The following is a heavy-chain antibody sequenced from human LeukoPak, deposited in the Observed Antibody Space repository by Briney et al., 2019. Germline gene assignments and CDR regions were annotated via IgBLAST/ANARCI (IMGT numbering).Heavy chain of an antibody. J-gene: IGHJ1*01. CDR2: INSDGSST. V-gene: IGHV3-74*01. D-gene: IGHD3-22*01. CDR3: AAYASSDYSGKYFQH. CDR1: GFTFSNYW. Sequence: PGGSLRLSCAASGFTFSNYWMHWVRQAPGKGLEWVSGINSDGSSTNYADSVKGRFTISRDNAKNTLYLQMNSLRAEDTAVYYCAAYASSDYSGKYFQHWGQGTLVTVSS.